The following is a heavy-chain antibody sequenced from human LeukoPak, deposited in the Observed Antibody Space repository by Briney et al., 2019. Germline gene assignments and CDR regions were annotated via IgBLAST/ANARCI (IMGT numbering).Heavy chain of an antibody. V-gene: IGHV4-59*12. J-gene: IGHJ3*02. CDR2: IYYSGST. Sequence: SETLSLTCTVSGGSISSYYWSWIRQPPGKGLEWIGYIYYSGSTNYNPSLKSRVTISVDTSKNQFSLKLSSVTAADTAVYYCARDRLSGSYYGPQPHAFDIWGQGTMVTVSS. CDR1: GGSISSYY. CDR3: ARDRLSGSYYGPQPHAFDI. D-gene: IGHD1-26*01.